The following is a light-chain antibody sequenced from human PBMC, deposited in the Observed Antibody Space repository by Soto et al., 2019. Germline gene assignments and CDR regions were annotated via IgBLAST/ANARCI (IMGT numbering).Light chain of an antibody. CDR3: QQRSNWPPIT. Sequence: EIVLTQSPATLSLSPGERATLSCRASPSVTNFLAWYQQKPGQAPRLLIYDASNRATGIPARFSGGGSGTDFTLTIDNLEPEDFAIYYCQQRSNWPPITFGQGTRLETK. V-gene: IGKV3-11*01. CDR1: PSVTNF. CDR2: DAS. J-gene: IGKJ5*01.